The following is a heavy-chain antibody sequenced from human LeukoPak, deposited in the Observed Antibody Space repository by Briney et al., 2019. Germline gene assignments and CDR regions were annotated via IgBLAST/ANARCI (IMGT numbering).Heavy chain of an antibody. CDR3: AREEDAGALDY. CDR2: IYYSGST. Sequence: SETLSLTCTVSGGSISSYYWSWIRQPPGKGLEWIGYIYYSGSTDYNPPLKSRVTISVDTSKNQFSLKLSSVTAADTAVYYCAREEDAGALDYWGQGTLVTVSS. CDR1: GGSISSYY. V-gene: IGHV4-59*01. J-gene: IGHJ4*02.